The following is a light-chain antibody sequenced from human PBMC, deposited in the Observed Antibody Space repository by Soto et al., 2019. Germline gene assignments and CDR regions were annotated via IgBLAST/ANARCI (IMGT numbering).Light chain of an antibody. V-gene: IGLV2-14*01. Sequence: QSLLTQPASVSGSPGQSITISCTGTSSDVGAYNYVSWYQQHPGKAPKLMIYEVSNRPSGVSNRFSGSKSGNTASLTISGLQAEDEADYYCSSYTSISTPYVFGTGTKVTVL. CDR2: EVS. CDR3: SSYTSISTPYV. J-gene: IGLJ1*01. CDR1: SSDVGAYNY.